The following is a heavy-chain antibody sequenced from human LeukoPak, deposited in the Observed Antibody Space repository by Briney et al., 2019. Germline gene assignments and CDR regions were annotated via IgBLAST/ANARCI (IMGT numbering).Heavy chain of an antibody. CDR2: ISAYNGNT. J-gene: IGHJ4*02. D-gene: IGHD2-21*01. CDR3: ARGQHIVVVIATDDFDY. CDR1: GYTLTSYD. Sequence: ASVKVSCKTSGYTLTSYDINWVRQAPGQGLEWMGGISAYNGNTNYAQKLQGRVTMTTDTSTSTAYMELRSLRSDDTAVYYCARGQHIVVVIATDDFDYWGQGTLVTVSS. V-gene: IGHV1-18*01.